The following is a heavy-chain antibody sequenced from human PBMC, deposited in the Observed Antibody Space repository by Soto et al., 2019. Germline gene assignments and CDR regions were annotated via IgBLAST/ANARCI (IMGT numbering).Heavy chain of an antibody. D-gene: IGHD3-10*01. V-gene: IGHV1-69*12. CDR2: IIPIFGTA. Sequence: QVQLVQSGAEVKKPGSSVKVSCKASGGTFSSYAISWVRQAPGQGLEWMGGIIPIFGTANYAQKFQGRVTIXXDXSXXTAYMELSSLRSEDTAVYYCARGRSYGHRHGAIDYWGQGTLVTVSS. J-gene: IGHJ4*02. CDR1: GGTFSSYA. CDR3: ARGRSYGHRHGAIDY.